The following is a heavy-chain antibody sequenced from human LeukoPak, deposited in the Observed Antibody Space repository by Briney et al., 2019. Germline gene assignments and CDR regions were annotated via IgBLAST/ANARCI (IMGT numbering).Heavy chain of an antibody. CDR3: ARHGLGGYYDGSGSMNTGDAFDV. V-gene: IGHV1-69*06. Sequence: GASVKVSCKAYGGTFSSYGIRWVRQAPAQGREWMGGIIPIFGSANYAPSLKGRVTITADKSTNTVYLELSSLSSEDTAVYYCARHGLGGYYDGSGSMNTGDAFDVWGQGTMVTVSS. D-gene: IGHD3-22*01. CDR1: GGTFSSYG. J-gene: IGHJ3*01. CDR2: IIPIFGSA.